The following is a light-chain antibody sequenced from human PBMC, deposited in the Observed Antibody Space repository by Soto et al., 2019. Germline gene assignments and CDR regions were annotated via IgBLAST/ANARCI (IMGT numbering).Light chain of an antibody. Sequence: EIVLTQSPATLSLSPGERVTLSCRASQSVSSYLAWFQHKPGQAPRLLIYDASNRATGVPSRFSGSGSGTDFTLTISSLEPEDFAVYYCQQRGSWPDTFGQGTKVEIK. V-gene: IGKV3-11*01. CDR1: QSVSSY. J-gene: IGKJ2*01. CDR3: QQRGSWPDT. CDR2: DAS.